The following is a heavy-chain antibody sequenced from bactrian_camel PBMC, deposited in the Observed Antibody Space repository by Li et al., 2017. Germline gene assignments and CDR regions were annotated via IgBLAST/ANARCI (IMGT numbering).Heavy chain of an antibody. V-gene: IGHV3S40*01. Sequence: DVQLVESGGGLVQPGGSLRLSCVCSGFPFTAYDMSWVRQAPGKGLELVSVIDKAGGRKSYADSAKGRFAISKDNAKATVYLQVNSLKTEDTGVYYCATARLNGYRLWGQGTQVTVS. CDR1: GFPFTAYD. J-gene: IGHJ4*01. D-gene: IGHD2*01. CDR3: ATARLNGYRL. CDR2: IDKAGGRK.